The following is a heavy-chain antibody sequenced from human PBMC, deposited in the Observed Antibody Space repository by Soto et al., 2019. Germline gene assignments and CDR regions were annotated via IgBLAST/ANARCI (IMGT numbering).Heavy chain of an antibody. Sequence: QVQLVESGGGVVQPGRSLRLSCAASGFTFSSYGMHWVRQAPGKGLEWVAVISYDGSNKYYADSVKGRFTISRDNSKNTLYLQMNSLRAEDTAVYYCAKDPRYGGNLYYYYYHGMDVWGQGTTVTVSS. CDR3: AKDPRYGGNLYYYYYHGMDV. J-gene: IGHJ6*02. V-gene: IGHV3-30*18. D-gene: IGHD4-17*01. CDR1: GFTFSSYG. CDR2: ISYDGSNK.